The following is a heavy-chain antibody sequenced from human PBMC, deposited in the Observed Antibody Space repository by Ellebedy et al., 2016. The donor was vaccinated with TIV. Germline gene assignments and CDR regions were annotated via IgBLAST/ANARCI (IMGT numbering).Heavy chain of an antibody. Sequence: GGSLRLSCAASGFMFSGYGMHWVRQAPGKGLEWVAMIWYDGSNKYYADSVRGRFTISRDNFRNTLYLQMDSLRAEDTAVYYCATLAGGYPPRREDYWGQGTLVTVSS. CDR3: ATLAGGYPPRREDY. CDR2: IWYDGSNK. J-gene: IGHJ4*02. V-gene: IGHV3-33*01. D-gene: IGHD3-22*01. CDR1: GFMFSGYG.